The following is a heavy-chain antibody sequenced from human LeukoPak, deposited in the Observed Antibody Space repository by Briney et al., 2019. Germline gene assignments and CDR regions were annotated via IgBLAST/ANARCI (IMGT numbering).Heavy chain of an antibody. CDR1: GGSISSYY. CDR3: ARALEQPSRFFDY. J-gene: IGHJ4*02. CDR2: IYYSGST. Sequence: PSETLSLTFTVSGGSISSYYWSWIRQPPGKGLEWIGYIYYSGSTNYNPSLKSRVTISVDTSKNQFSLKLSSVTAADTAVYYCARALEQPSRFFDYWGQGTLVTVSS. D-gene: IGHD3-16*01. V-gene: IGHV4-59*01.